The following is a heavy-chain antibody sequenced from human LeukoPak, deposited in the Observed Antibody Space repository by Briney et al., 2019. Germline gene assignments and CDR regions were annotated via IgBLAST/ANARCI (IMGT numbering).Heavy chain of an antibody. Sequence: ASVKVSCKVSGYTLTELSMHWVRQAPGKGLEWMGGFDPEDGETIYAQKFQGRVTMTEDTSTDTAYMELSSLRSEDTAVYYCATEGYYYGSGSPTGPFDYWGQGTLVTVSS. D-gene: IGHD3-10*01. V-gene: IGHV1-24*01. CDR2: FDPEDGET. CDR3: ATEGYYYGSGSPTGPFDY. CDR1: GYTLTELS. J-gene: IGHJ4*02.